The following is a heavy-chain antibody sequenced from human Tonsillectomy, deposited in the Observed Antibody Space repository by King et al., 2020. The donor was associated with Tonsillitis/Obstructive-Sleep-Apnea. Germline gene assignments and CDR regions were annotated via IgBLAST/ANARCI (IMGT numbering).Heavy chain of an antibody. J-gene: IGHJ5*02. D-gene: IGHD3-16*01. CDR1: GDSVSSNSAA. CDR2: TYYRSKWYN. V-gene: IGHV6-1*01. CDR3: ALTLGAEGFPPDWFDP. Sequence: QVQLQQSVPGLVKPSQTLSLTRAISGDSVSSNSAAWNWIRQSPSRGLEWLGRTYYRSKWYNDYAVSVKSRITINPDTSKNQFSLQLNSVTPQDTAVYYCALTLGAEGFPPDWFDPWGPGALVSVSS.